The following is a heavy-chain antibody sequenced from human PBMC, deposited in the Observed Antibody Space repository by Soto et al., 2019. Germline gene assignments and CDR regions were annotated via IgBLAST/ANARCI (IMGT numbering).Heavy chain of an antibody. D-gene: IGHD5-12*01. J-gene: IGHJ4*02. CDR1: GFTVSSNY. CDR2: IYSGGST. Sequence: PGGSLRLSCAASGFTVSSNYMSWVRQAPGKGLEWVSVIYSGGSTYYADSVKGRFTISRDNSKNTLYFQMNSLRAEDTAVYYCARLRDGYNWGDGYFDYWGQGTLVTVSS. V-gene: IGHV3-53*01. CDR3: ARLRDGYNWGDGYFDY.